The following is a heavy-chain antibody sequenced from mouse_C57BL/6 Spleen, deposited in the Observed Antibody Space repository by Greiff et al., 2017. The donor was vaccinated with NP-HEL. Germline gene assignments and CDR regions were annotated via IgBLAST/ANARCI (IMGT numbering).Heavy chain of an antibody. CDR3: ARTEQNWDENWLAY. Sequence: QVQLQQPGAELVRPGSSVKLSCKASGYTFTSYWMDWVKQRPGQGLEWIGNIYPSDSETHYNQKFKDKGTLTVDKSSSTAYMQLSSLTSEDSAVYYCARTEQNWDENWLAYWGQGTLVTVSA. J-gene: IGHJ3*01. CDR1: GYTFTSYW. D-gene: IGHD4-1*01. V-gene: IGHV1-61*01. CDR2: IYPSDSET.